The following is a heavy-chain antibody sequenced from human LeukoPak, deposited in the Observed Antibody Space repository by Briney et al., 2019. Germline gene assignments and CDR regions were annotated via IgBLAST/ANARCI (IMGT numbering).Heavy chain of an antibody. J-gene: IGHJ5*02. CDR3: ARGLSNYRNWFDP. V-gene: IGHV1-69*01. CDR1: GGTFSSYA. D-gene: IGHD4-11*01. Sequence: ASVKVSCKASGGTFSSYAISWVRQAPGQGLKWMGGIIPIFGTANYAQKFQGRVTITADESTSTAYMELSSLRSEDTAVYYCARGLSNYRNWFDPWGQGTLVTVSS. CDR2: IIPIFGTA.